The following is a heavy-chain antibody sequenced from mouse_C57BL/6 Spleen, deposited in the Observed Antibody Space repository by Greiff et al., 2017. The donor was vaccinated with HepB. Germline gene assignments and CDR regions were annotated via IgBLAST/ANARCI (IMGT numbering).Heavy chain of an antibody. V-gene: IGHV1-82*01. J-gene: IGHJ2*01. D-gene: IGHD3-3*01. CDR3: ARWGGQPDY. Sequence: VQLQQSGPELVKPGASVKISCKASGYAFSSSWMNWVKQRPGKGLEWIGRIYPGDGDTNYNGKFKGKATLTADKSSSTAYMQRSSLTSEDSAVYFCARWGGQPDYWGQGTTLTVSS. CDR2: IYPGDGDT. CDR1: GYAFSSSW.